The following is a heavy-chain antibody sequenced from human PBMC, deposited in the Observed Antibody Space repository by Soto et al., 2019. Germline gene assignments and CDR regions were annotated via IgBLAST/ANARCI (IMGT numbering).Heavy chain of an antibody. V-gene: IGHV3-23*01. CDR2: ISGSGAGR. CDR3: ARDRITIFEVVSSTQSPLGDDF. CDR1: GFTFSSYA. Sequence: EVQLLESGGGLVQPGGSLRLSCAASGFTFSSYAMTWVRQAPGKGLEWVSGISGSGAGRYYADSVQGRFTISRDNSRNTLFLQMSSLRAEDTAVYYCARDRITIFEVVSSTQSPLGDDFWGQGTLVTVSS. J-gene: IGHJ4*02. D-gene: IGHD3-3*01.